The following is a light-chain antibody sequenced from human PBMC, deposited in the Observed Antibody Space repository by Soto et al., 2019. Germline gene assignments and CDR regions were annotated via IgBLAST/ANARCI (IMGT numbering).Light chain of an antibody. CDR2: GAS. Sequence: EIVLTQSPGTLSLSPGERATLSCRASRSVNNNYLAWYQQKPGQAPRLLIFGASSRATGIPDRFIGSGSGTEFILTISRLEPDDFAIYHCHQHGGSPETFGLGTKVDIK. V-gene: IGKV3-20*01. CDR1: RSVNNNY. CDR3: HQHGGSPET. J-gene: IGKJ1*01.